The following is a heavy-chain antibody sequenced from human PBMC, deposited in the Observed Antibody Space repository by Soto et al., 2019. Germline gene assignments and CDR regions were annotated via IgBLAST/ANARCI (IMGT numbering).Heavy chain of an antibody. Sequence: AETLSLTCGVYDGSFRGYYWCWICQSPGRGLEWIGEINHRGGTHYNPSFKSRVAISVDTSNTQFSLNLTTVTSAGTAVYYGARRGKIVIMSYFYYHGVDVWGPGTTVS. J-gene: IGHJ6*02. CDR3: ARRGKIVIMSYFYYHGVDV. CDR2: INHRGGT. CDR1: DGSFRGYY. D-gene: IGHD1-26*01. V-gene: IGHV4-34*01.